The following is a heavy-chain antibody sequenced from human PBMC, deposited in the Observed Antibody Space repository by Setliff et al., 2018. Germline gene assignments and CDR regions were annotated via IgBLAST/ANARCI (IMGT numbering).Heavy chain of an antibody. J-gene: IGHJ5*02. D-gene: IGHD3-22*01. CDR3: ARHNCYDA. Sequence: GESLKISCKGSGYSFANYWIAWVRQMPGKGLEWMGIIYPGDSNVRYSPSFQGQVTIAADKSTSTAYLQWSSLKTSDTAIYYCARHNCYDAWGQGTPVTVSS. CDR2: IYPGDSNV. CDR1: GYSFANYW. V-gene: IGHV5-51*01.